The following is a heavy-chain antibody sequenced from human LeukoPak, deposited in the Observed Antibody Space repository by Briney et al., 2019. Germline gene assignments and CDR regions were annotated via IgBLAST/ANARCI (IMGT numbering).Heavy chain of an antibody. J-gene: IGHJ4*02. CDR1: GFSFYNYA. V-gene: IGHV3-21*06. CDR2: IGPTGSDR. D-gene: IGHD1-14*01. Sequence: GGSLRLSCAASGFSFYNYAMTWVRQAPGKGLEWVASIGPTGSDRYHADSIKGRFTISRDNANNFLYLQMNSLRAEDTAVYYCATETNGRHYDYWGQGTLLTVSS. CDR3: ATETNGRHYDY.